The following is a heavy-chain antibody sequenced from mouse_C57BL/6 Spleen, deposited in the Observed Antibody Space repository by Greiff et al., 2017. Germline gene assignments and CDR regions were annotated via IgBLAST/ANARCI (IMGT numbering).Heavy chain of an antibody. V-gene: IGHV14-3*01. CDR3: ARDYGNLDY. CDR2: IDPANGNT. CDR1: GFNIQNTY. D-gene: IGHD2-1*01. J-gene: IGHJ2*01. Sequence: EVQLQQSVAELVRPGASVKLSCTASGFNIQNTYMHWVKQRPEQGLEWIGRIDPANGNTKYAPKFQGKATITADTSSNTAYLQLSSLTSEDTAIYYCARDYGNLDYWGQGTTLTVSS.